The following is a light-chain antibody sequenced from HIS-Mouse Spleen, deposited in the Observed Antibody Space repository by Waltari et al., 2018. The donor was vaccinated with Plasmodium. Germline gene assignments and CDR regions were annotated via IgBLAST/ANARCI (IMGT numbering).Light chain of an antibody. CDR2: GAS. J-gene: IGKJ2*01. CDR1: QSLSSSY. Sequence: EIVLTQSPGTLSLSPGERATLSCRASQSLSSSYLAWYQQKPGQSPRPLSYGASSRATGIPDRFSGSWSGTDFTLTISRLEPEDFAVYYCQQYGSSPYTFGQGTKLEIK. CDR3: QQYGSSPYT. V-gene: IGKV3-20*01.